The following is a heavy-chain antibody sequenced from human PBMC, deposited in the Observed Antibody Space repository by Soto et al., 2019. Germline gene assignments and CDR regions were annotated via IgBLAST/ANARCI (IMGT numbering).Heavy chain of an antibody. CDR3: VRTLNILTGPFDY. CDR1: GYTFTSYA. Sequence: ASVKVSCKTSGYTFTSYAIHWVRQAPGQRLEWMGWINAGNSNTKYSQKFQGRVTITRGTSASTAYMELSSLRSEDTAVYYCVRTLNILTGPFDYWGQGTLVTVS. CDR2: INAGNSNT. D-gene: IGHD3-9*01. V-gene: IGHV1-3*01. J-gene: IGHJ4*02.